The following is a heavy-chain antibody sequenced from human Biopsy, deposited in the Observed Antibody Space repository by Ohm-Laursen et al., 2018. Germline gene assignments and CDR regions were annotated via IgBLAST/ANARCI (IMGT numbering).Heavy chain of an antibody. CDR1: GYTFTSHD. CDR3: ARWETTLGRSLDS. CDR2: MSPNTGNT. J-gene: IGHJ4*02. V-gene: IGHV1-8*01. Sequence: ASVKVSCNASGYTFTSHDTNWVRQATGQGLEWMGWMSPNTGNTVYAQRFQDRVTMTSDTSTGTAYMELTSLTSDDTAVYFCARWETTLGRSLDSWGQGTLVAVSS. D-gene: IGHD1-26*01.